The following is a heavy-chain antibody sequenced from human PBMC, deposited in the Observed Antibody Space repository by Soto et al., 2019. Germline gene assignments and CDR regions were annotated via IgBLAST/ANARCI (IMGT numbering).Heavy chain of an antibody. CDR3: DGTCSCGSCDGHTWCDP. V-gene: IGHV4-31*03. D-gene: IGHD2-15*01. J-gene: IGHJ5*02. CDR2: ISYSGSV. Sequence: TLCLTCTVSGRSISSGGYYWSWIRQYPGKGLEWIGYISYSGSVYYNPSLKSRASISVDTSKNQFSLKLSSVTAADTAVYYCDGTCSCGSCDGHTWCDPWGQGALVTVSS. CDR1: GRSISSGGYY.